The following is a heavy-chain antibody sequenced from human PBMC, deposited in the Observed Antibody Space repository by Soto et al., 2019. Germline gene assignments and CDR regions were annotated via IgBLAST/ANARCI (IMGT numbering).Heavy chain of an antibody. CDR3: ASESRSSSWYNAFDI. D-gene: IGHD6-13*01. CDR2: ISSSSSYI. CDR1: GFTFSSYR. V-gene: IGHV3-21*01. Sequence: EVQLVESGGGLVKPGGSLRLSCAASGFTFSSYRMNWVRQAPGKGLEWVSSISSSSSYIYYADSVKGRFTISRDNAKNSLYLQMNSLRAEDTAVYYCASESRSSSWYNAFDIWGQGTMVTVSS. J-gene: IGHJ3*02.